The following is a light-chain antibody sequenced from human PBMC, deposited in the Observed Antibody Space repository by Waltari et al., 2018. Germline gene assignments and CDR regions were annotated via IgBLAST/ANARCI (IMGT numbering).Light chain of an antibody. Sequence: DIQLTQSPSTLSASVGDRVTITCRASHSISSWLDWYQQKPGKAPKLLIFQASTLESEVPSRFSGSGSGTEFTLTISSLQPDDFATYSCQHYNNHSPTFGQGTKVEI. CDR1: HSISSW. J-gene: IGKJ1*01. V-gene: IGKV1-5*03. CDR3: QHYNNHSPT. CDR2: QAS.